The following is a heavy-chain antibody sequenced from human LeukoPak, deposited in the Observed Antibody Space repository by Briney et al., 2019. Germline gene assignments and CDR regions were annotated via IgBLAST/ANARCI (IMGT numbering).Heavy chain of an antibody. J-gene: IGHJ3*02. V-gene: IGHV3-53*01. CDR3: EGFRPVAGAHGAVDI. CDR1: GFTGSNNY. D-gene: IGHD6-13*01. Sequence: GGSLRLSCAASGFTGSNNYESWVRQAPGMGLEWVSAIHSSGATCYADSVKGRFTISRDTSKNTLYLQISSLRVEDTAVYYCEGFRPVAGAHGAVDIWGLGTIVTVSS. CDR2: IHSSGAT.